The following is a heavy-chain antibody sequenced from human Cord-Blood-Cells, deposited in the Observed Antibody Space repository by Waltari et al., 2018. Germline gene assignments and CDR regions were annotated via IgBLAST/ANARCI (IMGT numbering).Heavy chain of an antibody. V-gene: IGHV4-39*01. Sequence: QLQLQESGSGLVKPSETLSLTCTVYVDATSSSSYYWGSSRQPPGKGLEWIGSIYYSGSTYYNPSLKSRVTISVDTSKNQFSLKLSSVTAADTAVYYCASGYSSSWYFDYWGQGTLVTVSS. CDR1: VDATSSSSYY. D-gene: IGHD6-13*01. J-gene: IGHJ4*02. CDR2: IYYSGST. CDR3: ASGYSSSWYFDY.